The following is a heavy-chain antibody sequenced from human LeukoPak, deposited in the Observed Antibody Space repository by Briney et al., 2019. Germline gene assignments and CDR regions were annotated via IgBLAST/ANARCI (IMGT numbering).Heavy chain of an antibody. CDR3: ARGHDILTPPWAD. J-gene: IGHJ4*02. CDR2: IIPIFGTA. CDR1: GYTFTGYY. Sequence: SVKVSCKPSGYTFTGYYMHWVRQAPGQGLEWMGGIIPIFGTANYAQKFQGRVTITADESTSTAYMELSSLRSEDTAVYYCARGHDILTPPWADWGQGTLVTVSS. D-gene: IGHD3-9*01. V-gene: IGHV1-69*13.